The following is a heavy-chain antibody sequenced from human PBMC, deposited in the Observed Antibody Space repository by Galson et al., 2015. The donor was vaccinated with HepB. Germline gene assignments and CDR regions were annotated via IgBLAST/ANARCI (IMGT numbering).Heavy chain of an antibody. D-gene: IGHD5-24*01. CDR1: GLTFSSYG. CDR3: ARDFARDCYNFDF. CDR2: IRYDGSNK. Sequence: SLRLSCAASGLTFSSYGMHWVRQAPGKGLEWVAVIRYDGSNKYYVDSVKGRFTISRDNSKNTLYLQMNSLRAEDTAVYYCARDFARDCYNFDFWGQGTLVTVSS. J-gene: IGHJ5*01. V-gene: IGHV3-33*01.